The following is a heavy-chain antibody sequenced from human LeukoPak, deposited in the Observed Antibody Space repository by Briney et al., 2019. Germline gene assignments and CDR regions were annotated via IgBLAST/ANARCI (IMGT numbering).Heavy chain of an antibody. Sequence: GGSLRLSCAASGFTFSSYAMSWVRQAPGKGLEWVSAISGSGGSTYYADSVKGRFTISRDNSKNTLSLQMNSLRAEDTAVYYCAKVFRKDGDFHLFDYWGQGTLVTVSS. CDR2: ISGSGGST. D-gene: IGHD4-17*01. J-gene: IGHJ4*02. CDR1: GFTFSSYA. CDR3: AKVFRKDGDFHLFDY. V-gene: IGHV3-23*01.